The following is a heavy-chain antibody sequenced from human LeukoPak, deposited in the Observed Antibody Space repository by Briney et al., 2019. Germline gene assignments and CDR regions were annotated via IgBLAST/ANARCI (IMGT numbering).Heavy chain of an antibody. CDR2: IYTSGST. CDR3: YGYYYDSSGYGRRHY. Sequence: PSETLSLTCTVSGGSISSYYWSWIRQPAGKGLEWIGRIYTSGSTNYNPSLKSRVTMSVDTSKNQFSLKLSSVTAADTAVYYSYGYYYDSSGYGRRHYWGQGTLVTVSS. D-gene: IGHD3-22*01. V-gene: IGHV4-4*07. CDR1: GGSISSYY. J-gene: IGHJ4*02.